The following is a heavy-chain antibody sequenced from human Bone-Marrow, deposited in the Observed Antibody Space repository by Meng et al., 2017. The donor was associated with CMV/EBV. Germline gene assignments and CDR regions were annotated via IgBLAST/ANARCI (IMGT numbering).Heavy chain of an antibody. CDR3: ARDRGKSSGWSY. Sequence: SVKVSCKASGGTFSRYVFSWVRQAPGQGLEWMGGIIPIRATANNAQRFQGRVTMTRNTSISTAYMELSSLRSEDTAVYYCARDRGKSSGWSYWGQGTLVTVSS. CDR1: GGTFSRYV. J-gene: IGHJ4*02. D-gene: IGHD6-19*01. CDR2: IIPIRATA. V-gene: IGHV1-69*10.